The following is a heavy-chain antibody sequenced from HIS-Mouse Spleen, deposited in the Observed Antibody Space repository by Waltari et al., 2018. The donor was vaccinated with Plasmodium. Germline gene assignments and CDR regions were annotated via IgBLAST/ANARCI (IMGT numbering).Heavy chain of an antibody. D-gene: IGHD3-10*01. CDR1: GGSLSGYY. J-gene: IGHJ4*02. CDR2: INHSGST. V-gene: IGHV4-34*01. Sequence: QEQLQQWGAGLLKPSETGPLTCDVSGGSLSGYYWSWIRQPPGKGLEWIGEINHSGSTNYNPSLKSRVTISVDTSKNQFSLKLSSVTAADTAVYYCASSGSGSYYYWGQGTLVTVSS. CDR3: ASSGSGSYYY.